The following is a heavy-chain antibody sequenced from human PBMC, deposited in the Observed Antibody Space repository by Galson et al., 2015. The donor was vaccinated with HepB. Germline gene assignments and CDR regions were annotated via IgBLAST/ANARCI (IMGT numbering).Heavy chain of an antibody. CDR2: IFIDGTT. V-gene: IGHV3-66*01. Sequence: SLRLSCAASGFTISNNYVTWVRQAPGQGLEWVSLIFIDGTTYYADSLKGRFIISRDHSKNTVYLQMNSLRAEDTAVYYCAKAPRGYCSSITCYVSAFDIWGHGTTVIVSS. CDR1: GFTISNNY. D-gene: IGHD2-2*01. CDR3: AKAPRGYCSSITCYVSAFDI. J-gene: IGHJ3*02.